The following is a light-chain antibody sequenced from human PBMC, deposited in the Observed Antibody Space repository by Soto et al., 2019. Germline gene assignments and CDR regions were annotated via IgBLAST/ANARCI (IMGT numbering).Light chain of an antibody. J-gene: IGKJ1*01. V-gene: IGKV1-9*01. CDR3: QQAYSTPWT. CDR1: QGISSY. Sequence: DIQFTQSPGFLSSCLGGIVTITCRASQGISSYLAWYHQKPGKAPKLLIYAASTLQSGVPSRFSGSGSGTDFTLTINSLQPQDSATYYCQQAYSTPWTFGQGTKVDI. CDR2: AAS.